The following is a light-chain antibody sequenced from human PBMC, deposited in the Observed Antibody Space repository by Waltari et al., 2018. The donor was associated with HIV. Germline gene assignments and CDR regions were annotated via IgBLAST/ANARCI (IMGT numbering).Light chain of an antibody. J-gene: IGKJ5*01. CDR1: QSISTW. CDR3: QQYHSYSLT. CDR2: KTS. V-gene: IGKV1-5*03. Sequence: DIQMTPSPSTLSASVGDRVTITCRSSQSISTWLAWYQQQPGRAPKLLIYKTSSLHSGVPSRFSGSGSGTEFSLTISSLQPDDFTTYYCQQYHSYSLTFGQGTRLEMK.